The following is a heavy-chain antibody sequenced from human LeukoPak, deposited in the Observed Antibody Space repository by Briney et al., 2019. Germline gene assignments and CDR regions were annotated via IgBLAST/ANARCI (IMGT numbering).Heavy chain of an antibody. D-gene: IGHD4-17*01. CDR1: GYTFTSYY. V-gene: IGHV1-46*01. CDR2: INPSGGST. CDR3: ARDLRSRRGLPVPGDSKSYYYGMDV. Sequence: ASVKDSCKASGYTFTSYYMHWVRQAPGQGPEWMGIINPSGGSTSYAQKFQGRVTMTRDTSTSTVYMELSSLRSEDTAVYYCARDLRSRRGLPVPGDSKSYYYGMDVWGQGTTVTVSS. J-gene: IGHJ6*02.